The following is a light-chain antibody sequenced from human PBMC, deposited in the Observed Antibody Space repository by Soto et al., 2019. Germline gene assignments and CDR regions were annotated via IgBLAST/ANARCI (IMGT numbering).Light chain of an antibody. J-gene: IGKJ4*01. CDR3: QQYNNWPPLT. CDR2: GAS. V-gene: IGKV3-15*01. CDR1: QSVSGN. Sequence: EIVMTQSPATLSVSPGESATLSCRASQSVSGNLAWYQQKPGQAPRLLIYGASTRATGIPARFSGSGSGTEFTLTISSLQSEDCAVYYCQQYNNWPPLTFGGGTKVEIK.